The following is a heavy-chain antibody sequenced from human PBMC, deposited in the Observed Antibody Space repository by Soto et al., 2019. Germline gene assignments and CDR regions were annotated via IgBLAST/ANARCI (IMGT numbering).Heavy chain of an antibody. CDR3: ERGYYDSSDYPLVDY. D-gene: IGHD3-22*01. V-gene: IGHV1-69*01. CDR1: GGTFSSYA. Sequence: QVQLVQSGAEVKKPGSSVKVSCKASGGTFSSYAISWVRQAPGQGLEWMEGIIPIFGTAKYAKKFQGRVKITADESTSTAYMELSSLRSEDTAVYYGERGYYDSSDYPLVDYWGQGTLVTVSS. CDR2: IIPIFGTA. J-gene: IGHJ4*02.